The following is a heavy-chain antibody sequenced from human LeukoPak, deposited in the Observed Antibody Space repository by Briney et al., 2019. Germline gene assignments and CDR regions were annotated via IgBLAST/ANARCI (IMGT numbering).Heavy chain of an antibody. CDR1: GASISSSNW. D-gene: IGHD3-22*01. J-gene: IGHJ4*02. CDR3: ARTVLISSGYYLDY. CDR2: VYQTGST. V-gene: IGHV4-4*02. Sequence: SETLSLTCGVSGASISSSNWWSWVRQRPGQGLEWIGEVYQTGSTNYNPSLTSRVTISVDESRNQFSLDLTSVTAADTAVYYCARTVLISSGYYLDYWGQGTLVTVSS.